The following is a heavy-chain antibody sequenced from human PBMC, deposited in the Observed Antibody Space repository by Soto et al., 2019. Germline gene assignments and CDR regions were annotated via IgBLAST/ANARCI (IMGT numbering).Heavy chain of an antibody. D-gene: IGHD1-26*01. Sequence: ASVKVSCKASGYTFTGYYMHWVRQAPGQGLEWIGWINPNSGGTNYAQKFQGWVTMTRDESTSTAYMELSSLRSEDTAVYYCARSESGSYFISFRVNSYYYGMDVWGQGTTVTVSS. CDR3: ARSESGSYFISFRVNSYYYGMDV. CDR2: INPNSGGT. J-gene: IGHJ6*02. V-gene: IGHV1-2*04. CDR1: GYTFTGYY.